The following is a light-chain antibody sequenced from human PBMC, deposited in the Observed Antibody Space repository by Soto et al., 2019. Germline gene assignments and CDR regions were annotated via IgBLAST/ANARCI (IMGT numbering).Light chain of an antibody. Sequence: EIVLTQSPATLSLSPGERATLSCRASQSVSSYLAWYQQKPGQAPRLLIYDASNRATGIPARFSGSGSGTDFTLPISSLEPEDFAVYYCQQRSNWPLTFGGGPNVELK. V-gene: IGKV3-11*01. CDR3: QQRSNWPLT. CDR1: QSVSSY. J-gene: IGKJ4*01. CDR2: DAS.